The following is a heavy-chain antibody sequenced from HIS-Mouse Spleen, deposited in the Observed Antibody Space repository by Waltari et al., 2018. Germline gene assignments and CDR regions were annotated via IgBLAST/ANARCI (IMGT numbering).Heavy chain of an antibody. Sequence: QVTLRESGPALVKPTQTLTLTCTFSGFSLSTSGMCVSWIRQPPGKALEWLARIDGDDDKYYSPSRKTRLTISKDTSKNQVVLTMTNMDPVDTATYYCARIAEGYTSGWYAFDYWGQGTLVTVSS. CDR2: IDGDDDK. D-gene: IGHD6-19*01. J-gene: IGHJ4*02. CDR1: GFSLSTSGMC. V-gene: IGHV2-70*15. CDR3: ARIAEGYTSGWYAFDY.